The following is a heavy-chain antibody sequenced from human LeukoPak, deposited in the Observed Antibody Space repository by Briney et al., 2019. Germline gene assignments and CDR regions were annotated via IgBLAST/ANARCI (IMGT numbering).Heavy chain of an antibody. CDR2: IKHSGST. D-gene: IGHD3-3*01. V-gene: IGHV4-34*01. CDR1: GGSFSGYY. J-gene: IGHJ4*02. CDR3: PRGSGITIFGVVLQYYFDY. Sequence: SETLSLTCAVYGGSFSGYYWSWIRQPPGKGLEWMGEIKHSGSTNYHPSLKSRVTISVDTSKNQFSLKLSSVTAADTAVYYCPRGSGITIFGVVLQYYFDYRGQGTLVTVSS.